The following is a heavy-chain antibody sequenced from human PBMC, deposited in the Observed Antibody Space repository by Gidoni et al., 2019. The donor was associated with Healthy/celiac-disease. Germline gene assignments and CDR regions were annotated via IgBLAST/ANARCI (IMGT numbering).Heavy chain of an antibody. CDR1: GGSFSGYY. D-gene: IGHD6-13*01. Sequence: QVQLQQWGAGLLKPSETLSLTCAVYGGSFSGYYWSWIRQPPGKGLEWIGEINHSGSTNYNPSLKSRVTISVDTSKNQFSLKLSSVTAADTAVYYCAREGGIAAAGARRWFDPWGQGTLVTVSS. V-gene: IGHV4-34*01. J-gene: IGHJ5*02. CDR3: AREGGIAAAGARRWFDP. CDR2: INHSGST.